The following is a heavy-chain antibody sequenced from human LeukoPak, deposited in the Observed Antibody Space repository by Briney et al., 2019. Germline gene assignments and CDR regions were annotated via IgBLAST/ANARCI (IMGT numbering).Heavy chain of an antibody. CDR3: ARGLGPRYCRSTSCGALFDY. Sequence: SETLSLTCAVYGGSFSGYYWSWIRQPPGKGLEWIGVINHSGSTNYNPSLKSRVTISVDTSKNQFSLKLSSVTAEDTAVYYCARGLGPRYCRSTSCGALFDYWGQGTLVTVSS. V-gene: IGHV4-34*01. CDR2: INHSGST. CDR1: GGSFSGYY. D-gene: IGHD2-2*01. J-gene: IGHJ4*02.